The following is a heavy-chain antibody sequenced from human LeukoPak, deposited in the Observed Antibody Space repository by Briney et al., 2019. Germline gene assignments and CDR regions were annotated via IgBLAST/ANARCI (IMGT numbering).Heavy chain of an antibody. CDR3: ARRVAVAGYYFDY. CDR1: GYIFTSYW. V-gene: IGHV5-10-1*01. J-gene: IGHJ4*02. D-gene: IGHD6-19*01. Sequence: LGESLKISCKVSGYIFTSYWIVWVRQMPGKGLEWMGRIDPSDSYTNYSPSFQGHVTISADKSISTAYLQWGSLKASDTAMYYCARRVAVAGYYFDYWGQGTLVTVSS. CDR2: IDPSDSYT.